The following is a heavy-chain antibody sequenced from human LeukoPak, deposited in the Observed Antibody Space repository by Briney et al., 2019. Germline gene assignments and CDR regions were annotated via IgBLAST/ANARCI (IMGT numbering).Heavy chain of an antibody. Sequence: RASVKVSCKASGYTFTIYYMHWVRQAPGQGLEWMGIINPSGGSTSYAQKFQGRVTMTRDTSTSTVYMELSSLRSEDTAVYYCARDKGRTRKGIAAAGTGWDYYYYGMDVWGQGTTVTVSS. CDR2: INPSGGST. CDR1: GYTFTIYY. CDR3: ARDKGRTRKGIAAAGTGWDYYYYGMDV. J-gene: IGHJ6*02. V-gene: IGHV1-46*01. D-gene: IGHD6-13*01.